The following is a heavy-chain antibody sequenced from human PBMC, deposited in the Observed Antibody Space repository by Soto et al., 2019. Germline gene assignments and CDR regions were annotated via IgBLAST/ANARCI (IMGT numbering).Heavy chain of an antibody. D-gene: IGHD2-2*01. CDR3: AREGHPSLN. CDR2: IRAYNGNT. V-gene: IGHV1-18*01. CDR1: GYTFTSYG. J-gene: IGHJ4*02. Sequence: QVQLVQSGAEVKKPGASVRVSCKASGYTFTSYGISWVRQAPGQGLEWMGWIRAYNGNTNYPQKLRGRVTMTTDTSTSTVYLELRSLRSDDTAVYYCAREGHPSLNWGQGTLVTVSS.